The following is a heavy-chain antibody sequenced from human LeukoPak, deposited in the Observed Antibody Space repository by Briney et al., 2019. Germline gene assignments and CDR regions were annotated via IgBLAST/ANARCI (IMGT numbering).Heavy chain of an antibody. CDR3: ASLLYYYDSSGYYFYFDY. CDR2: IYYSGST. D-gene: IGHD3-22*01. V-gene: IGHV4-59*06. CDR1: GGSISIYY. Sequence: TSETLSLTCTVSGGSISIYYWSWIRQHPGKGLEWIGYIYYSGSTYYNPSLKSRVTISVDTSKNQFSLKLSSVTAADTAVYYCASLLYYYDSSGYYFYFDYWGQGTLVTVSS. J-gene: IGHJ4*02.